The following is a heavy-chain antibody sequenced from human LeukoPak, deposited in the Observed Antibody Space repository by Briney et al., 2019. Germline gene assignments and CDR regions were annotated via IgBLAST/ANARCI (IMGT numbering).Heavy chain of an antibody. J-gene: IGHJ4*02. CDR1: GFTFSSYA. CDR3: ARLEKQQRGFYFDY. D-gene: IGHD6-13*01. Sequence: GGSLRLSCAASGFTFSSYAMHWVRQAPGKGLEWVSVIYADGSTYYADSVKGRFTISRDNSKNTVYLQVNTLRAEDTALYYCARLEKQQRGFYFDYWGQGTLVTVSS. CDR2: IYADGST. V-gene: IGHV3-53*01.